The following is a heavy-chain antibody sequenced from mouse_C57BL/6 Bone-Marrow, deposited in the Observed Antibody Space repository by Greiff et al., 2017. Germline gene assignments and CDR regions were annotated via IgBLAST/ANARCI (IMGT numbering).Heavy chain of an antibody. D-gene: IGHD2-5*01. CDR3: ARPSYYSNWWVAWFAY. CDR2: ISDGGSYT. V-gene: IGHV5-4*03. Sequence: EVKLVESGGGLVKPGGSLKLSCAASGFTFSSYAMSWVRQTPEKRLEWVATISDGGSYTYYPDNVQGRFTISRDNAKNNLYLQMSHLKSEDTAMYYCARPSYYSNWWVAWFAYWGQGTLVTVSA. CDR1: GFTFSSYA. J-gene: IGHJ3*01.